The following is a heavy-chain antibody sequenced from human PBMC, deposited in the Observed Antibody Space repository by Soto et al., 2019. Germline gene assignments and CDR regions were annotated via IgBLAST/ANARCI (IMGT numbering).Heavy chain of an antibody. CDR1: GFTFSSYA. Sequence: GGSLRLSCAASGFTFSSYAMSWVRQAPGKGLEWVSAISGSGGSTYYADSVKGRFTISRDNSKNTLYLQMNSLRAEDSAVYYCAKDRGYSYGYFDYWGQGTLVTVSS. D-gene: IGHD5-18*01. CDR2: ISGSGGST. J-gene: IGHJ4*02. V-gene: IGHV3-23*01. CDR3: AKDRGYSYGYFDY.